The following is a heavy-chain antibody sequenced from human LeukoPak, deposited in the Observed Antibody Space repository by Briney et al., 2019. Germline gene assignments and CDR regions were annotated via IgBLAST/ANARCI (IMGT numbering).Heavy chain of an antibody. J-gene: IGHJ4*02. CDR1: GGTFSSYA. CDR3: ARVLGVPNGYSYLYYFDY. CDR2: IIPIFGTA. Sequence: PWASVKVSCKASGGTFSSYAISWVRQAPGQGLEWMGGIIPIFGTANYAQKFQGRVTITADESTSTAYMELSSLRSEDTAVYYCARVLGVPNGYSYLYYFDYWGQGTLVTVSS. V-gene: IGHV1-69*13. D-gene: IGHD5-18*01.